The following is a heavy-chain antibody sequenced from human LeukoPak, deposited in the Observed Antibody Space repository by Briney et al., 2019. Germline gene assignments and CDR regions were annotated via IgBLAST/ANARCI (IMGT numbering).Heavy chain of an antibody. D-gene: IGHD6-19*01. CDR1: GGSISSSCYY. V-gene: IGHV4-39*01. J-gene: IGHJ2*01. CDR3: ARQRLAVAGTWYFDL. CDR2: IYYSGST. Sequence: SESLSLTCTVSGGSISSSCYYWGWIRQPPGKGLEWIGSIYYSGSTNYDPTLKSRVTISVDTSKSQVSLKLSSVTAADTAVYYCARQRLAVAGTWYFDLWGHGTLVTVSS.